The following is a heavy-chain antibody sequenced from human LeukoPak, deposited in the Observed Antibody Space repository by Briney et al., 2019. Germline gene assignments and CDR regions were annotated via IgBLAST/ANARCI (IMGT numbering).Heavy chain of an antibody. V-gene: IGHV1-58*01. CDR2: IVVGSGNT. CDR1: GFTFTSSA. J-gene: IGHJ5*02. D-gene: IGHD3-16*01. Sequence: SVKVSCKASGFTFTSSAVQWVRQARGQRLEWIGWIVVGSGNTNYAQKFQGRVTMTRDTSISTAYMELSRLRSDDTAVYYCARDYDLGGFDPWGQGTLVTVSS. CDR3: ARDYDLGGFDP.